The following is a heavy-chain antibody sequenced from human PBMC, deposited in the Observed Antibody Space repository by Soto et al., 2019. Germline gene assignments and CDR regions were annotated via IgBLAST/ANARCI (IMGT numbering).Heavy chain of an antibody. CDR2: INHDGSAT. Sequence: GGTLRLACAASVFTFSDYWMHWVRQAPGKGPLWVSRINHDGSATVYADSVKGRFTISRDNAKNTLYLQMNSLRVEDTAVYYCASAYGMEVWGQGTTVTVSS. CDR1: VFTFSDYW. CDR3: ASAYGMEV. D-gene: IGHD3-16*01. J-gene: IGHJ6*02. V-gene: IGHV3-74*01.